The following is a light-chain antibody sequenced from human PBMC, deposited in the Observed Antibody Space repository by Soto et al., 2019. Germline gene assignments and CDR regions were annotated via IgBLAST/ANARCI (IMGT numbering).Light chain of an antibody. J-gene: IGLJ3*02. CDR1: NSNIGSNT. V-gene: IGLV1-44*01. CDR3: AAWDDTLDGLV. CDR2: TNH. Sequence: QSVLTQPPSASGTPGQRVFISCSGSNSNIGSNTVNWYQQLPGTAPKLLIYTNHQRPSGVPDRFSGSKSGTSASLAISGLQSEDEADYYCAAWDDTLDGLVFGGGTKVTVL.